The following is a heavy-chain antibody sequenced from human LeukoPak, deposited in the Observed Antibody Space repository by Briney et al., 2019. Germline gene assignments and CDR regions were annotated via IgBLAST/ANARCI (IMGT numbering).Heavy chain of an antibody. Sequence: SETLSLTCTVSGGSISSYYWSWIRQPPGKGLEWIRYIYYSGSTNYNPSLKSRVTISVDTSKNQFSLKLSSVTAADTAVYYCARELSIAVAGSWYFDLWGRGTLVTVSS. CDR2: IYYSGST. CDR1: GGSISSYY. J-gene: IGHJ2*01. CDR3: ARELSIAVAGSWYFDL. D-gene: IGHD6-19*01. V-gene: IGHV4-59*01.